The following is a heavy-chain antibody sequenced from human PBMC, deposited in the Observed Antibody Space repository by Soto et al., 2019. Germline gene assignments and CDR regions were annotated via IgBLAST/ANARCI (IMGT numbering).Heavy chain of an antibody. J-gene: IGHJ4*02. CDR2: ISENGVNK. V-gene: IGHV3-30*09. CDR3: ARRLTKTVSALGY. CDR1: GFTFTSFA. D-gene: IGHD2-8*01. Sequence: PGGSLRLSCSASGFTFTSFATHWVRQAPGKGLEWVAVISENGVNKYSAESVRGRFVISRDNSKNTVELEMNSLRPEDTAIYFCARRLTKTVSALGYWGQGTLVTVSS.